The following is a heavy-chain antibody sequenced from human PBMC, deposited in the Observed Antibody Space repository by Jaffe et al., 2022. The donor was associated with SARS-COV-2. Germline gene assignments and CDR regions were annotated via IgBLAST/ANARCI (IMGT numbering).Heavy chain of an antibody. CDR3: AREVTVAGSNGYHFDY. D-gene: IGHD6-19*01. J-gene: IGHJ4*02. V-gene: IGHV4-59*01. CDR2: ISYSGSF. CDR1: GGSISGSY. Sequence: QVQLQESGPGLVKPSETLSLTCAVSGGSISGSYWSWIRQSPGKGLDWIGYISYSGSFNYNPSLKSRVTVSVDTFNNQFSLRLSSVTAADTAIYYCAREVTVAGSNGYHFDYWGQGILVTVTS.